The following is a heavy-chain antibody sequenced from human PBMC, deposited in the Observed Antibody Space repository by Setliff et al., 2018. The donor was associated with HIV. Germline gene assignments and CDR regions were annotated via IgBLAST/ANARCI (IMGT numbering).Heavy chain of an antibody. CDR2: IYYSGST. D-gene: IGHD5-12*01. CDR3: ARQPRWLQFPYAFDF. V-gene: IGHV4-59*08. J-gene: IGHJ4*02. CDR1: GGSISSYY. Sequence: SETLSLTCTVSGGSISSYYWSWIRQPPGKGLEWIGYIYYSGSTNYNPSLKSRVTISVDTSKNQFSLKLSSVTAADTAVYYCARQPRWLQFPYAFDFWGQGILVTVSS.